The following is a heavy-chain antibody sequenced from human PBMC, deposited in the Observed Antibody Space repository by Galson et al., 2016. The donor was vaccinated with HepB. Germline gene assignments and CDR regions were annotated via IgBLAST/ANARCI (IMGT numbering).Heavy chain of an antibody. D-gene: IGHD1-1*01. CDR1: GFTFRNYG. V-gene: IGHV3-23*01. CDR2: ISRSGDST. J-gene: IGHJ6*04. Sequence: SLRLSCAASGFTFRNYGMTWVRQAPGKGLEVVSSISRSGDSTDYADSVKGRFTISRDNSKNTLSLHMNILTADDTAIYFGVQGNTAPAVWGKGTTVTVSS. CDR3: VQGNTAPAV.